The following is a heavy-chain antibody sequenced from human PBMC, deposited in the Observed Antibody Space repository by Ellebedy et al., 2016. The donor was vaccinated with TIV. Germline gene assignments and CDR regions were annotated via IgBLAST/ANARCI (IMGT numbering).Heavy chain of an antibody. CDR3: VRLIGEIGAFDV. CDR2: FYPGDSNI. V-gene: IGHV5-51*01. D-gene: IGHD2/OR15-2a*01. J-gene: IGHJ3*01. CDR1: GYSFSNYW. Sequence: GESLKISCKGFGYSFSNYWIGWVRQMPGKGLEWMGIFYPGDSNIKYSPSFQGQVTISADKSISAAYLQWRSLMASDTAMYYCVRLIGEIGAFDVWGQGTMVTVSS.